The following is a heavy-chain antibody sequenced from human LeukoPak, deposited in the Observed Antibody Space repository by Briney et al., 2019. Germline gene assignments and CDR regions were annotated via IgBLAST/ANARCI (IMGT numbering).Heavy chain of an antibody. CDR1: GYTFTGYY. CDR2: INPNSGVT. CDR3: ARDEYWILDY. Sequence: GASVKVSCKASGYTFTGYYIHWERQAPGQGFEWMGWINPNSGVTKYAQKFQGRVTMTRDTSINTAYMELSKLKSDDTAVYYCARDEYWILDYWSQGTLVTVSS. V-gene: IGHV1-2*02. D-gene: IGHD1-1*01. J-gene: IGHJ4*02.